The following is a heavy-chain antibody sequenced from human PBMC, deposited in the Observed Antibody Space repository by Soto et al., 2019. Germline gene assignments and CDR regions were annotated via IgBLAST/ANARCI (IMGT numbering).Heavy chain of an antibody. J-gene: IGHJ6*02. Sequence: ASVKVSCKASGGTFSSDAISWVRQAPGQGLECMGGIIPIFGTANYAQKFQGRVTITADKSTSTAYMELSSLRSDDTAVYYCARDPPLGYCNSTSCYTDEDYDILGMDVWGQGTTVTVSS. CDR2: IIPIFGTA. D-gene: IGHD2-2*02. CDR3: ARDPPLGYCNSTSCYTDEDYDILGMDV. V-gene: IGHV1-69*06. CDR1: GGTFSSDA.